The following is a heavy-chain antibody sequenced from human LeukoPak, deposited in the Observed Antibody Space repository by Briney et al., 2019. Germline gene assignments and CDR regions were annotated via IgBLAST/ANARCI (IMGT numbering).Heavy chain of an antibody. D-gene: IGHD1-26*01. CDR1: GGFISSTNW. Sequence: SGTLSLTCGVSGGFISSTNWWSWVRPPPGQGLEWIGEISLSGLTNYNPSLKSRVTMSLDKSKNHLSLNLTSVTAADTAVYYCSRESGAFSPFGYWGQGTLVTVSS. CDR2: ISLSGLT. V-gene: IGHV4-4*02. J-gene: IGHJ4*02. CDR3: SRESGAFSPFGY.